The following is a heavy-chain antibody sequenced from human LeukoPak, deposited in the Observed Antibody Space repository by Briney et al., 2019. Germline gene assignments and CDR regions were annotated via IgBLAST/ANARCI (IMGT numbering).Heavy chain of an antibody. CDR1: GFNFASNW. J-gene: IGHJ4*02. CDR2: INSGGSGT. Sequence: PGGSLRLSCAASGFNFASNWMHWVRQTPGKGLMWVSRINSGGSGTSYADSVEGRFTISRDNSKNTLYLQMNSLRAEDTAVYYCARGATGDYVWGSYIYWGQGTLVTVSS. V-gene: IGHV3-74*01. D-gene: IGHD3-16*01. CDR3: ARGATGDYVWGSYIY.